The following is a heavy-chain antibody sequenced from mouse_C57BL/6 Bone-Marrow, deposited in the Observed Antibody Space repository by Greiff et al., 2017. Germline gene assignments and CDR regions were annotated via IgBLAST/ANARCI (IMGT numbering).Heavy chain of an antibody. CDR1: GYTFTSYW. CDR3: ARSGKLGRVDY. D-gene: IGHD4-1*01. V-gene: IGHV1-69*01. Sequence: QVQLKQPGAELVMPGASVKLSCKASGYTFTSYWMHWVKQRPGQGLEWIGEIDPSDSYTNYNQKFKGKSTLTVDKSSSTAYMQLSSLTSEDSAVYYCARSGKLGRVDYWGQGTTLTVSS. CDR2: IDPSDSYT. J-gene: IGHJ2*01.